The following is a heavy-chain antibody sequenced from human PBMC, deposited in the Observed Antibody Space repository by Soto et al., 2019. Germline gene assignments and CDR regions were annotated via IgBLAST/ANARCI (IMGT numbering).Heavy chain of an antibody. V-gene: IGHV3-7*01. Sequence: PGGSLRLSCAASGFTFSSYWMSWVRQAPGKGLEWVANIKQDGSEKYYVDSVKGRFTISRDNAKNSLYLQMNSLRAEDTAVYYCALYLIAAARPHLHAYWGQGTLVTVSS. J-gene: IGHJ1*01. D-gene: IGHD6-13*01. CDR2: IKQDGSEK. CDR1: GFTFSSYW. CDR3: ALYLIAAARPHLHAY.